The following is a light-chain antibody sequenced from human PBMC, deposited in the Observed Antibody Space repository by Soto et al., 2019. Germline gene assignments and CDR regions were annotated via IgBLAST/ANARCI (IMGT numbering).Light chain of an antibody. Sequence: EIVMTQSPATLSVSPGERATLSCRASQSVSSNLAWYQQKPGQGPRLLIYGASTRATGIPDRFSGSGSGTEFTLTISSLQSEDFAVYYCQQYNTWPMTFGPGTKVDVK. J-gene: IGKJ3*01. CDR3: QQYNTWPMT. CDR1: QSVSSN. CDR2: GAS. V-gene: IGKV3-15*01.